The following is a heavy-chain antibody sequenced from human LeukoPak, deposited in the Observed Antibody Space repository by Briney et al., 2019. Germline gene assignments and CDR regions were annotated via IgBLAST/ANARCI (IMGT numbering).Heavy chain of an antibody. J-gene: IGHJ6*04. CDR3: ASERGIAAAGTSNYYYYYGMDV. Sequence: ASVKVSRKASGYTFTSYYMHWVRQAPGQGLEWMGIINPSGGSTSYAQKFQGRVTMTRDTSTSTVYMELSSLRSEDTAVYYCASERGIAAAGTSNYYYYYGMDVWGKGTTVTVSS. CDR2: INPSGGST. CDR1: GYTFTSYY. D-gene: IGHD6-13*01. V-gene: IGHV1-46*01.